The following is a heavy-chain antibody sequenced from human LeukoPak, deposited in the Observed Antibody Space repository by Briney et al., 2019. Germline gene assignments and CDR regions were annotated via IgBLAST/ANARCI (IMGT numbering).Heavy chain of an antibody. CDR1: GGTFSSYA. J-gene: IGHJ1*01. V-gene: IGHV1-69*06. CDR3: ATSNWKDAEYFQH. Sequence: SVTVSCKASGGTFSSYAISWVRQAPGQGLEWMGGIIPIFGTANYAQKFQGRVTITADKSTSTAYMELSSLRSEDTAVYYCATSNWKDAEYFQHWGQGTLVTVSS. CDR2: IIPIFGTA. D-gene: IGHD1-20*01.